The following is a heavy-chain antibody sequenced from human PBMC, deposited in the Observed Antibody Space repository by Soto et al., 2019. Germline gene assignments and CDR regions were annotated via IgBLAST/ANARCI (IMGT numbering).Heavy chain of an antibody. Sequence: QVTLKESGPVLVKPTETLTLTCTVSGFSLSNARMGVSWIRQPPGKALEWLAHIFSNDEKSYSTSLKSRLTISKYTSKSQVVLTMTNMDPVDTATYYCARKRPFEDIVVVPAAIGRGSVSYYAFDIWGQGTMVTVSS. CDR1: GFSLSNARMG. J-gene: IGHJ3*02. V-gene: IGHV2-26*01. CDR3: ARKRPFEDIVVVPAAIGRGSVSYYAFDI. CDR2: IFSNDEK. D-gene: IGHD2-2*01.